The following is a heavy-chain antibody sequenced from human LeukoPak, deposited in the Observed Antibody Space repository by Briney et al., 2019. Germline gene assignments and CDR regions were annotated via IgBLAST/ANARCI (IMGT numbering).Heavy chain of an antibody. V-gene: IGHV4-59*08. CDR1: GDSISTYY. Sequence: SETLSLTCTVSGDSISTYYWSWIRQPPGVGLEWIGYVYYTGSTNYNPSLRSRVTISVDTSKNQFSLRLSSVTAADTAVYYCAGGTYSSGWYTWGQGSLVTVSS. CDR2: VYYTGST. D-gene: IGHD6-13*01. J-gene: IGHJ5*02. CDR3: AGGTYSSGWYT.